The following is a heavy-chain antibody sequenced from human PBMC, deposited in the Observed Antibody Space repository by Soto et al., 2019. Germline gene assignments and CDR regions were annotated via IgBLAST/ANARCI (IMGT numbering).Heavy chain of an antibody. V-gene: IGHV3-21*01. Sequence: GGSLRLSCAASGFTFSSYSMNWVRQAPGKGLEWVSSISSSSSYIYYADSVKGRFTISRDNAKNSLYLQMNSLRAEDTAVYYCARDSSPDYDFWCVYSEGGPHNWFDPWGQGTRVTVSS. CDR2: ISSSSSYI. CDR1: GFTFSSYS. CDR3: ARDSSPDYDFWCVYSEGGPHNWFDP. J-gene: IGHJ5*02. D-gene: IGHD3-3*01.